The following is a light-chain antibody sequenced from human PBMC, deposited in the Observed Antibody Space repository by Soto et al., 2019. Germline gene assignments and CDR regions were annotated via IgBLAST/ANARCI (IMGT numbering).Light chain of an antibody. V-gene: IGLV2-8*01. Sequence: QSALTQPPSASGSPGQSVTISCTGTSSDVGGYNYVSWYRQYPGKAPKLMIYEVNKRPAGVPDRLSGSKFGNTASLTVSGLQAEDEADYYCSSYAGSNNFVIFGGGTKLNVL. CDR3: SSYAGSNNFVI. J-gene: IGLJ2*01. CDR2: EVN. CDR1: SSDVGGYNY.